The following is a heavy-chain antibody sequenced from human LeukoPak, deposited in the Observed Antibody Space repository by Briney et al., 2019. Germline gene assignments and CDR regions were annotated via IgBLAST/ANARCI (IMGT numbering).Heavy chain of an antibody. CDR3: ARHRQRSGYYPYYFDY. CDR1: GYTSTSYY. D-gene: IGHD3-22*01. Sequence: ASVKVSCKASGYTSTSYYMHWVRQAPGQGLEWMGIINPSGGSTSYAQKFQGRVTMTRDTSTSTVYMELSSLRSEDTAVYYCARHRQRSGYYPYYFDYWGQGTLVTVSS. CDR2: INPSGGST. J-gene: IGHJ4*02. V-gene: IGHV1-46*01.